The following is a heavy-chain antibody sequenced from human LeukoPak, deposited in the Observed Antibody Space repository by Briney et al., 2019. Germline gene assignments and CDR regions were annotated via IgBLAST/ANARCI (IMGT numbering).Heavy chain of an antibody. CDR1: GFTFSRYA. D-gene: IGHD4-23*01. CDR3: ARDSYGGNPIYYFDY. V-gene: IGHV3-30*09. J-gene: IGHJ4*02. CDR2: LSFDGTKK. Sequence: GRSLRLSCTASGFTFSRYAMHWVRQTPGKGLEWVAILSFDGTKKYYADSVKGRFAISRDNSKNTLPLQMDSLRVEDTAVYYCARDSYGGNPIYYFDYWGQGTLVTVSA.